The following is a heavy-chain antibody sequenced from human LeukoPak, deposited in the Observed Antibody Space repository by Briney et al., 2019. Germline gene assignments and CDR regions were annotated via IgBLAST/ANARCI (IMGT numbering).Heavy chain of an antibody. CDR3: ARDSSGWYENASDI. V-gene: IGHV3-7*01. J-gene: IGHJ3*02. CDR1: GFTFSSYW. CDR2: IKQDGSEK. Sequence: GGSLRLSCAASGFTFSSYWMSWVRQAPGKGLEWVANIKQDGSEKYYVGSVKGRFTISRDNAKNSLYLQMNSLRAEDTAVYYCARDSSGWYENASDIWGQGTMVTVSS. D-gene: IGHD6-19*01.